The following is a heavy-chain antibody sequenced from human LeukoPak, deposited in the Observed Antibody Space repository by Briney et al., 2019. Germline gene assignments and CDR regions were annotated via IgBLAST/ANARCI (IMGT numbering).Heavy chain of an antibody. Sequence: SGGSLRLSCAASGFTVSSYAMSWVRQAPGKGLEWVSGISGNGGSTYYADSVKGRFTFSRDNSKNTLYLQMNSLRAEDTAVYYCARGSRVLRYFDWLLEGGESFDYWGQGTLVTVSS. CDR2: ISGNGGST. CDR1: GFTVSSYA. D-gene: IGHD3-9*01. V-gene: IGHV3-23*01. J-gene: IGHJ4*02. CDR3: ARGSRVLRYFDWLLEGGESFDY.